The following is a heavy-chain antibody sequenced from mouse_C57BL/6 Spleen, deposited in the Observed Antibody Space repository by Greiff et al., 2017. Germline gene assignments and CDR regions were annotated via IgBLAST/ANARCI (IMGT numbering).Heavy chain of an antibody. J-gene: IGHJ4*01. V-gene: IGHV10-3*01. CDR3: VRNRHYYEGAMDY. CDR2: IRSKISNYAT. CDR1: GFTFNTYA. D-gene: IGHD1-2*01. Sequence: EVKLMESGGGLVQPKGTLKISCAASGFTFNTYAMHWVRPAPGKGLEWVARIRSKISNYATYYADSVKDRITNSRDDSQSMLYLQMNNLKTENTAMYYCVRNRHYYEGAMDYWGQGASVTVSS.